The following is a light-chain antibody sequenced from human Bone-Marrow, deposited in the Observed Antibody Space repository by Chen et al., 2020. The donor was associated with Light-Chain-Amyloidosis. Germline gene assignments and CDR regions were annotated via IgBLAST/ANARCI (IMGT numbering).Light chain of an antibody. CDR3: AAWDDSLRTYL. V-gene: IGLV1-44*01. CDR2: NNH. J-gene: IGLJ3*02. Sequence: QSLLTQPPSASGTPGQAVNIACSGSGSNIGGHSVNWYQHLPGTAPQLVIFNNHKRPSGVPDRFSGSRSGTSASLAISGLQADDEGDYDCAAWDDSLRTYLFGGGTKLTVL. CDR1: GSNIGGHS.